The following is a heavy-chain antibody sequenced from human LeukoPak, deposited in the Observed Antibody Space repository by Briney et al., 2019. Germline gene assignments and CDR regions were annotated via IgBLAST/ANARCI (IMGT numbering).Heavy chain of an antibody. Sequence: PSETLSLTCAVYGGSFSGYYWSWIRQPPGKGLEWIGEINHSGSTNYNPSLKSRVTISVDTSKNQFSLKLSSVTAADTAVYYCARDLGGYSGYDSRRSPYYYMDVWGKGTTVTVSS. V-gene: IGHV4-34*01. CDR2: INHSGST. CDR3: ARDLGGYSGYDSRRSPYYYMDV. J-gene: IGHJ6*03. D-gene: IGHD5-12*01. CDR1: GGSFSGYY.